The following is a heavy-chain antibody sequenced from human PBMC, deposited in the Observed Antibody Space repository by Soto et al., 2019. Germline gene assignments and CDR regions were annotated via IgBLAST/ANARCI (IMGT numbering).Heavy chain of an antibody. Sequence: QVQLVQSGAEVKKPGASVKVSCKASGYTFSIYDVSWVRQATGQGLEWMGWINPNSGNTEYAQKFQGRVTMTRNTSINTAYMELRSLRSEDTAVYFCASQQRYLESGGVDVWGQGTTVTASS. J-gene: IGHJ6*02. CDR1: GYTFSIYD. D-gene: IGHD3-3*01. CDR2: INPNSGNT. V-gene: IGHV1-8*01. CDR3: ASQQRYLESGGVDV.